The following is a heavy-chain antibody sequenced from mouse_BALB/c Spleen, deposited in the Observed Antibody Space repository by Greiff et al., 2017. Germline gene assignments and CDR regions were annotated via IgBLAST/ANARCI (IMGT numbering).Heavy chain of an antibody. CDR2: INPNNGDT. CDR1: GYTFTDYY. D-gene: IGHD1-1*01. CDR3: ARYLYYYGSGYGYFDV. Sequence: EVQLQQSGPELVKPGASVKMSCKASGYTFTDYYMKWVKQSHGKSLEWIGDINPNNGDTFYNQKFKGKATLTVDKSSSTAYMQLNSLTSEDSAVYYCARYLYYYGSGYGYFDVWGAGTTVTVSS. J-gene: IGHJ1*01. V-gene: IGHV1-26*01.